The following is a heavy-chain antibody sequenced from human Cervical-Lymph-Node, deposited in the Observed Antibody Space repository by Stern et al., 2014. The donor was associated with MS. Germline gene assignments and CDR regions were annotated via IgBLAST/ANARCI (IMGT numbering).Heavy chain of an antibody. J-gene: IGHJ6*02. D-gene: IGHD2-21*02. Sequence: QVQLVQSGAEVKKPGASVKVSCKVSGYTLSEISMHWERQAPGKGLEWMGGFDPEHGETLYAQKFQGRVTMAEDRSTDTAYMELSSLRSEDTAVYYCATHRGRVTYYYGMDVWGQGTTVTVSS. V-gene: IGHV1-24*01. CDR2: FDPEHGET. CDR1: GYTLSEIS. CDR3: ATHRGRVTYYYGMDV.